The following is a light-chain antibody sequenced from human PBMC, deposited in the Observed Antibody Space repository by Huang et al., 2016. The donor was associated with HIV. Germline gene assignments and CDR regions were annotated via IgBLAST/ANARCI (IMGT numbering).Light chain of an antibody. J-gene: IGKJ1*01. V-gene: IGKV3-15*01. CDR2: GSS. Sequence: EMVLTQSPATLSVSPGERATLSCTARQNIGNNLAWYQHKPGQAPRLLIHGSSTRSTGITARFSGSGSWTHFTLPINSLQSEYFAVYFCLHYNHWPPWTFGPGTRVEI. CDR1: QNIGNN. CDR3: LHYNHWPPWT.